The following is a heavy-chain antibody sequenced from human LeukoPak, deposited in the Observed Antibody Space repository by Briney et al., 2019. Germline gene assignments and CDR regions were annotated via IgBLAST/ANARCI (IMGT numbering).Heavy chain of an antibody. J-gene: IGHJ4*02. CDR3: VRGVGGSSYLDY. V-gene: IGHV3-74*01. Sequence: TGGSLRLSCAASGFTFSSYAMSWVRQAPGKGLVWVSRIKTDGSWTNDADSVKGRFTISRDNAENTLYLQMNSLRVEDTAVYYCVRGVGGSSYLDYWGQGALVTVSS. CDR1: GFTFSSYA. D-gene: IGHD3-16*01. CDR2: IKTDGSWT.